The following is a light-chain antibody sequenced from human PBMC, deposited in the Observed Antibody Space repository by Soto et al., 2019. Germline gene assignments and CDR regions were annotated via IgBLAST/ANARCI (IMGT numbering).Light chain of an antibody. V-gene: IGKV3-15*01. J-gene: IGKJ1*01. Sequence: EIVMTQSPATLSGSPGERATLSCRASQSVSSNLAWYQQKPGQAPRLLIYGASTRATGIPARFSGSGSGTEFTLTISSLQSEDCAVYYCQQYNNWPRTFGQGTKVEIK. CDR2: GAS. CDR3: QQYNNWPRT. CDR1: QSVSSN.